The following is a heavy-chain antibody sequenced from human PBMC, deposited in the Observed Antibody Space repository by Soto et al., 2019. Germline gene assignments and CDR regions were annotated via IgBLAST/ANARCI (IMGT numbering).Heavy chain of an antibody. CDR2: IYYSGST. J-gene: IGHJ3*02. Sequence: SETLSLTCTVSGGSISSYYWSWIRQPPGKGLEWIGYIYYSGSTNYNPSLKSRVTISVDTSKNQFSLKLSSVIAADTAVYYCASSLDGDTDAFDIWGQGTMVTVS. CDR1: GGSISSYY. D-gene: IGHD2-21*02. V-gene: IGHV4-59*01. CDR3: ASSLDGDTDAFDI.